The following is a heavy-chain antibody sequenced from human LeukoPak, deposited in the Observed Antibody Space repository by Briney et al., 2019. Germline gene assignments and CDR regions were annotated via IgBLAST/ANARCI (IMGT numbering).Heavy chain of an antibody. V-gene: IGHV4-59*01. CDR2: IYYSGST. Sequence: GSLRLSCAASGFTFSSYWMSWVRQTPGKGLEWIGYIYYSGSTNYNPSLKSRVTISVDTSKNQFSLKLSSVAAADTAVYYCARGTSRGWLQIEGYDYWGQGTLVTVSS. CDR3: ARGTSRGWLQIEGYDY. J-gene: IGHJ4*02. CDR1: GFTFSSYW. D-gene: IGHD5-24*01.